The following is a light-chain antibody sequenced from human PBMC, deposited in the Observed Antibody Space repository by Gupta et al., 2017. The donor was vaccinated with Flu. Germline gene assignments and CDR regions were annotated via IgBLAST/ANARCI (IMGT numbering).Light chain of an antibody. Sequence: ETVMTQSPLALSVSPEEAASISCRSSQSLLHINGYNYLDWYLQRPGQPPQLLMYLASNRASGVPDRFSGSGSGTTFTLNISRVEAEDVVIYYCKQALHTPSTFGQGTKVEIK. CDR2: LAS. CDR1: QSLLHINGYNY. CDR3: KQALHTPST. J-gene: IGKJ1*01. V-gene: IGKV2-28*01.